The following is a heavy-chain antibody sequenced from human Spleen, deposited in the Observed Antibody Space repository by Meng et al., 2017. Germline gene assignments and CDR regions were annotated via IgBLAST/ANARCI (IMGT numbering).Heavy chain of an antibody. J-gene: IGHJ5*02. CDR2: INHSGST. CDR3: ARNYGSGSYYTFDP. Sequence: QVQLQESGPGLGKPSETLSLSCAVYGGSFSGYYWSWIRQPPGKGLEWIGEINHSGSTNYNPSLKSRVTISVDTSKNQFSLKLSSVTAADTAVYYCARNYGSGSYYTFDPWGQGTLVTVSS. D-gene: IGHD3-10*01. CDR1: GGSFSGYY. V-gene: IGHV4-34*01.